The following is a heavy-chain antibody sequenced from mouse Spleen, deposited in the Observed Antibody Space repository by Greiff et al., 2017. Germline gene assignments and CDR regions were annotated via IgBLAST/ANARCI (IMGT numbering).Heavy chain of an antibody. Sequence: QVQLQQPGAELVRPGTSVKLSCKASGYTFTSYWMHWVKQRPGQGLEWIGVIDPSDSYTNYNQKFKGKATLTVDTSSSTAYMQLSSLTSEDSAVYYCARLGSYYSYGFAYWGQGTLVTVSA. CDR1: GYTFTSYW. J-gene: IGHJ3*01. V-gene: IGHV1-59*01. CDR3: ARLGSYYSYGFAY. D-gene: IGHD2-12*01. CDR2: IDPSDSYT.